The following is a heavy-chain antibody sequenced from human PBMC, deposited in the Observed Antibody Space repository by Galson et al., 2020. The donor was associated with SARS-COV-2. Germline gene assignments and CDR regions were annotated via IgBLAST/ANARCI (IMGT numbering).Heavy chain of an antibody. J-gene: IGHJ6*03. Sequence: SETLSLTCTVSGGSMSSYYWSWIRQPAGKGLEWIGRIYTSGSTYYNPSLKSRVTMSVDTSKNQFSLKLTSVTAADSAVYYCARVSVAVAPLGYYYFMDVWGKGTTVTISS. V-gene: IGHV4-4*07. CDR3: ARVSVAVAPLGYYYFMDV. CDR2: IYTSGST. D-gene: IGHD6-19*01. CDR1: GGSMSSYY.